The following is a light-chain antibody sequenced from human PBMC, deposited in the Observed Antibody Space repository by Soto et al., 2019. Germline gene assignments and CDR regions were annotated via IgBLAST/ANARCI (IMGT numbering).Light chain of an antibody. V-gene: IGKV3-20*01. Sequence: EIVLTQSPGTLSLSPGERATLSCRASQSVSSSYLAWYQQKPGQAPRLLIYGASSRATGIPDRFSGSGSGTDFTLTVSRLEPEEVAVYYCEQYGRSPTWTFGQGAKVEIK. CDR3: EQYGRSPTWT. CDR2: GAS. J-gene: IGKJ1*01. CDR1: QSVSSSY.